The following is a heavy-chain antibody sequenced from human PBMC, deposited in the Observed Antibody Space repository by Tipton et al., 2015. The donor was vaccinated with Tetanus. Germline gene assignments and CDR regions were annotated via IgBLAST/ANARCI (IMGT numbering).Heavy chain of an antibody. V-gene: IGHV4-39*01. Sequence: TLSLTCTVSGGSIRGGTFYWGWIRQPPGKGLEWIGSIYESGDTYYIPSLKSRVTISVDTSKNQLSLNLNSMDAADTGVYYCARHQSGYFTPFDYWGQGNLVTVSS. CDR1: GGSIRGGTFY. J-gene: IGHJ4*02. CDR3: ARHQSGYFTPFDY. CDR2: IYESGDT. D-gene: IGHD3-3*01.